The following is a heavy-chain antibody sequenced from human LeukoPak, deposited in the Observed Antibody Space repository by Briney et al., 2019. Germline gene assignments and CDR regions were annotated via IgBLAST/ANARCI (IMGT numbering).Heavy chain of an antibody. CDR3: AKTSQGHPPYYCSMDV. Sequence: GGSLRLSCAASGFTFSSYAMIWVRQAPGKGLEWVSAIGGSGTSTFYADSVKGRFTISRDNSKNTLCLQMNSLRAEDTAVYYCAKTSQGHPPYYCSMDVWGQGTTVTVSS. V-gene: IGHV3-23*01. J-gene: IGHJ6*02. CDR2: IGGSGTST. CDR1: GFTFSSYA.